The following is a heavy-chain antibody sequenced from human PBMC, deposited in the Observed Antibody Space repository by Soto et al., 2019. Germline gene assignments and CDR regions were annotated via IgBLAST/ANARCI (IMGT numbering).Heavy chain of an antibody. V-gene: IGHV1-46*01. Sequence: ASVKVSCKASGYTFTSYYRHWVRQAPGQGLEWMGIINPSGGSTSYAQKFQGRVTMTRDTSTSTVYMELNSVTAADSAVYFCARLEGLATISYYFDFWGPGALVTVSS. CDR2: INPSGGST. CDR1: GYTFTSYY. J-gene: IGHJ4*02. CDR3: ARLEGLATISYYFDF. D-gene: IGHD3-9*01.